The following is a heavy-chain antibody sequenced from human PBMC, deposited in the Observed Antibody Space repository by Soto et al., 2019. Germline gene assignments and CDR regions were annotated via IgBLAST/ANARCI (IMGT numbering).Heavy chain of an antibody. V-gene: IGHV3-21*01. CDR1: SFTVSSNY. CDR3: ARIPHYDSSGHFDS. J-gene: IGHJ4*02. CDR2: ISSSTSYI. D-gene: IGHD3-22*01. Sequence: PGGSLRLSCAASSFTVSSNYMSWVRQAPGKGLEWVSCISSSTSYIYYADSVKGRFTISRDNAKNSLYLQMNSLRVEDTAVYYCARIPHYDSSGHFDSWAQGTLVPVSS.